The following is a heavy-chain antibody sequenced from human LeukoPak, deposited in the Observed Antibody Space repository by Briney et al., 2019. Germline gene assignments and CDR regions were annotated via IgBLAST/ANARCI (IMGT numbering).Heavy chain of an antibody. J-gene: IGHJ4*02. D-gene: IGHD6-19*01. CDR3: ATVWPGSGSYFDY. V-gene: IGHV3-9*01. Sequence: GGSLRLSCAASGFTFDDYAMHWVRQAPGKGLEWVSGISWNSGSIGYADSVKGRFTISRDNAKNSLYLQMNSLRAEDTAVYYCATVWPGSGSYFDYWGQGTLVTVSS. CDR2: ISWNSGSI. CDR1: GFTFDDYA.